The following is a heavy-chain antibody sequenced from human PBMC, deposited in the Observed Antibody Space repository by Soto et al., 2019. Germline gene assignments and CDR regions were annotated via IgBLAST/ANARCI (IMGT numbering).Heavy chain of an antibody. V-gene: IGHV4-4*07. D-gene: IGHD6-13*01. J-gene: IGHJ4*02. Sequence: XETLSLTCIVSGGSFSNFYWSWIRQPAGKGLEWIGRIYSGGRNNYNPSLKSRVTMSVDTSKKQFSLRLSSVTAADTAMYYCAIGSSRWDYWGQGTLVTVSS. CDR2: IYSGGRN. CDR1: GGSFSNFY. CDR3: AIGSSRWDY.